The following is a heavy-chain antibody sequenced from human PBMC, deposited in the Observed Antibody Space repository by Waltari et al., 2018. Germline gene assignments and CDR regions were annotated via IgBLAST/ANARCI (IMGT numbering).Heavy chain of an antibody. CDR1: GFTFSSYA. CDR2: ISGSGGNT. V-gene: IGHV3-23*01. CDR3: ARDSAGGVDY. Sequence: EVQLLESVGGLVQPGGSLRLSCAASGFTFSSYAMSWVRQAPGKGLEWVSGISGSGGNTYYADSVKGRFTISRDNSKNTLYLQMNSLRSEDTAVYYCARDSAGGVDYWGQGTLVTVSS. J-gene: IGHJ4*02. D-gene: IGHD2-8*02.